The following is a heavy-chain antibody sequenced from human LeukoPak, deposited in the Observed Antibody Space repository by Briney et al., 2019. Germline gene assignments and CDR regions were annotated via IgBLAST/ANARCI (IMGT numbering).Heavy chain of an antibody. CDR1: GGSISSYY. V-gene: IGHV4-4*07. Sequence: SETLSLTCTVSGGSISSYYWSWIRQPAGKGLEWIGRIYTSGSTNYNPSLKSRVTMSVDTSKNQFSLKLSSVTAADTAVYYCARNPDGIAVAGTPDAFDIWGQGTMVTVSS. D-gene: IGHD6-19*01. CDR3: ARNPDGIAVAGTPDAFDI. J-gene: IGHJ3*02. CDR2: IYTSGST.